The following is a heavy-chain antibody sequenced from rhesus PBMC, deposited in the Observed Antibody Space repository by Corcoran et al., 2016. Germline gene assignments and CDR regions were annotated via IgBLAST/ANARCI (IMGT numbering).Heavy chain of an antibody. CDR2: ISYTGGRT. D-gene: IGHD2-21*01. Sequence: EVQLVEAGGGLAKPGGSLRLSCAASGSSFSDYYMYWVRQAPGKGLEWVSGISYTGGRTYYADSVKGRFPISSENAQNPLFLQMDSLTAEATAVYYCARDLSYCTGRGCYSYGLDSWGQGVVVTVSS. CDR1: GSSFSDYY. J-gene: IGHJ6*01. V-gene: IGHV3S18*01. CDR3: ARDLSYCTGRGCYSYGLDS.